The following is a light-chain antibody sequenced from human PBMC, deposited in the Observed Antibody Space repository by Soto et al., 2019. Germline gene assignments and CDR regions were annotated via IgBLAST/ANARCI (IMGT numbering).Light chain of an antibody. CDR1: QSLVHSDGNTY. Sequence: DVVLTQSPLALPVTLGQPSSISCRSSQSLVHSDGNTYLSWFQQRPGQSPRRLIYKVSNWDSGVPDRFSGSGSGTDFTLKISRVEAEDVGFYYCMQATYSPWTFGQGTKVDIK. V-gene: IGKV2-30*02. CDR2: KVS. J-gene: IGKJ1*01. CDR3: MQATYSPWT.